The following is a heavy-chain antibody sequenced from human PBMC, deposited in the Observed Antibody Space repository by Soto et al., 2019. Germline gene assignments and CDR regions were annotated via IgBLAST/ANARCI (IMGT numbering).Heavy chain of an antibody. CDR3: ARDWGEPILYYFDY. D-gene: IGHD3-16*01. J-gene: IGHJ4*02. Sequence: QVQLQESGPGLVKPSGTLSLTCAVSGGSISSSNWWSWVRQPPGKGLEWIGEIYHSGSTNYNPSLKSRVTISVDTSKNQFSLKLSSVTAADTAVYYCARDWGEPILYYFDYWGQGTLVTVSS. CDR1: GGSISSSNW. V-gene: IGHV4-4*02. CDR2: IYHSGST.